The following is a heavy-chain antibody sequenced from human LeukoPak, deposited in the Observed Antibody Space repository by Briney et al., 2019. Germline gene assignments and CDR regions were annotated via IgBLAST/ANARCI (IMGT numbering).Heavy chain of an antibody. D-gene: IGHD6-13*01. CDR2: IIPIFGTA. J-gene: IGHJ4*02. Sequence: ASVKVSCKASGGTFSSYAISWVRQAPGQGLEWMGGIIPIFGTANYAQKFQGRVTITADESTSTAYMELSSLRSEVTAVYYCARDAAARGPFDYWGQGTLVTVSS. CDR3: ARDAAARGPFDY. CDR1: GGTFSSYA. V-gene: IGHV1-69*13.